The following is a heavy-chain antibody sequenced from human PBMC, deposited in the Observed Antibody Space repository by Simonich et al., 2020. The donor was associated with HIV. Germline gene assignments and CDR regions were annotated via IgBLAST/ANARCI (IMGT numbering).Heavy chain of an antibody. CDR1: GYTFTTYA. V-gene: IGHV7-4-1*02. D-gene: IGHD1-7*01. Sequence: QVQLVQSGSELKKPGASVKVSCKASGYTFTTYAMNWERQAPGQGLEWMGWINTNTGNPTYAQGFTGRFVFSLDTSGNTTYLQISSLKAEDTAVYYCARVAGVRPGTNWFDPWGQGTLVTVSS. CDR3: ARVAGVRPGTNWFDP. CDR2: INTNTGNP. J-gene: IGHJ5*02.